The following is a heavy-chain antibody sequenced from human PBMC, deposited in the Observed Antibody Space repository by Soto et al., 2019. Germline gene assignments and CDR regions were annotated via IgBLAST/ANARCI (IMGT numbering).Heavy chain of an antibody. V-gene: IGHV3-30-3*01. D-gene: IGHD2-15*01. CDR2: TSYDGSNK. CDR3: AREMVAPSDNYYGLDV. Sequence: QVQLVESGGGVVQPGRSLRLSCAASGFSFSIYAIHWVRQAPGKGLEWVVVTSYDGSNKYYADSVEGRFTISRHNSKNTLNLQMNSLRPEDTAVYFCAREMVAPSDNYYGLDVWGQGTTVTVSS. J-gene: IGHJ6*02. CDR1: GFSFSIYA.